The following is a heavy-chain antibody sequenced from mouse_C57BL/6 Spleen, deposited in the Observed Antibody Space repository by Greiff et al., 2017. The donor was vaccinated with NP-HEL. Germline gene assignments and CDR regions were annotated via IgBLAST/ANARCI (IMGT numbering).Heavy chain of an antibody. CDR2: INPDSSTI. V-gene: IGHV4-1*01. CDR3: ARRSYGNPFAY. CDR1: GVDFSRYW. J-gene: IGHJ3*01. Sequence: AAEGVDFSRYWMSWVRRAPGKGLEWIGEINPDSSTINYAPSLKDKFIISRDNAKNTLYLQMSKVRSEDTALYYCARRSYGNPFAYWGQGTLVTVSA. D-gene: IGHD2-1*01.